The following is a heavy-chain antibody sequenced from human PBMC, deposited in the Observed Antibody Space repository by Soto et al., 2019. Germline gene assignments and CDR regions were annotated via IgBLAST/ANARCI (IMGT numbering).Heavy chain of an antibody. Sequence: QVQLVQSGAEVKKPGASVKVSCKASGYTFNSYGISWVRQAPGQGLEWMGWISAYNGNTNYAQKLQGRITMTTDTSTSTPNMELRSLRSDDTAVYDWARDPGIYDYWGQGTLVTVSS. CDR1: GYTFNSYG. CDR2: ISAYNGNT. CDR3: ARDPGIYDY. V-gene: IGHV1-18*01. J-gene: IGHJ4*02.